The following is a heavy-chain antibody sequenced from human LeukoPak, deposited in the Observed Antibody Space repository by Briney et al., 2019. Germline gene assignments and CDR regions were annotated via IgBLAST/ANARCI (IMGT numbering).Heavy chain of an antibody. Sequence: GGSLRLSCEVSGFIFSNYGMHWVRQAPGKGLEWVALIWYDGRAKFHADSVRGRFTISRDNSANTLYLQMSSLRVEDTAVYYCAREWGRIAVAGGPGYWGQGALVTVSS. CDR2: IWYDGRAK. J-gene: IGHJ4*02. D-gene: IGHD6-19*01. V-gene: IGHV3-33*01. CDR1: GFIFSNYG. CDR3: AREWGRIAVAGGPGY.